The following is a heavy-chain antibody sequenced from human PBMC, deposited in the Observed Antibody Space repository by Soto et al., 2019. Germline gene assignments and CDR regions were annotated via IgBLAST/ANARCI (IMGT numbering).Heavy chain of an antibody. CDR3: ARDLEDTAMVFDY. J-gene: IGHJ4*02. D-gene: IGHD5-18*01. V-gene: IGHV3-30-3*01. CDR1: GFTFSSYA. Sequence: QVQLVESGGGVVQPGRSLRLSCAASGFTFSSYAKHWVRQAPGKGLEWVAVISYDGSNKYYADSVKGRFTISRDNSKNTLYLQMNSLRAEDTAVYYCARDLEDTAMVFDYWGQGTLVTVSS. CDR2: ISYDGSNK.